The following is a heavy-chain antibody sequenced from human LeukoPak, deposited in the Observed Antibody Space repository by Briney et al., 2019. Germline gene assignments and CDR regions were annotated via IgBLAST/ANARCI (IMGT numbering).Heavy chain of an antibody. CDR3: ARGVVTATFDY. V-gene: IGHV4-30-2*01. CDR1: GGSISSGGYS. CDR2: IYHSGST. D-gene: IGHD2-21*02. Sequence: SETLSLTCAVSGGSISSGGYSWSWIRQPPGKGLEWIGYIYHSGSTYYNPSLKSRVTMSVDTSKNQFSLKLSSVTAADTAVYYCARGVVTATFDYWGQGTLVTVSS. J-gene: IGHJ4*02.